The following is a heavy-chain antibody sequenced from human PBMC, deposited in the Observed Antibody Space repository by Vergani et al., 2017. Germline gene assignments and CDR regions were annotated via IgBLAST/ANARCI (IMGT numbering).Heavy chain of an antibody. CDR3: SRYCTSTSCYVGGLGHYFGMDV. Sequence: ELQLVESGGGLVQPGGPLRLSCAGSEFTFSHFAMSWVRQAPEKGLEWVSVISDGGGSTYYADSVKGRFTISRDNSRNMLYLYMDSLRVEDTAVYYCSRYCTSTSCYVGGLGHYFGMDVWGQGTTVTVSS. D-gene: IGHD2-2*01. J-gene: IGHJ6*02. CDR1: EFTFSHFA. V-gene: IGHV3-23*04. CDR2: ISDGGGST.